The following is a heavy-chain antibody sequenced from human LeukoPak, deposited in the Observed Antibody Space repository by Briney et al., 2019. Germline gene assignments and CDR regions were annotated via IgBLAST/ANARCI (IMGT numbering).Heavy chain of an antibody. CDR3: ARLWGYSYGYEDY. V-gene: IGHV3-33*01. D-gene: IGHD5-18*01. J-gene: IGHJ4*02. CDR2: VWYDGSKK. Sequence: GGSLRLSCAASGFTFSSYGMHWVRQAPGKGLEWVAVVWYDGSKKYSADSVKGRITISRDDSKNTLYLQMNSLRAEDTAVYYCARLWGYSYGYEDYWGQGTLVTVSS. CDR1: GFTFSSYG.